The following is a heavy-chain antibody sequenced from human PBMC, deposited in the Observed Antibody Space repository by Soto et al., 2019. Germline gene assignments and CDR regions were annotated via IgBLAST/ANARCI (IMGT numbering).Heavy chain of an antibody. CDR3: ARDPSPFGKGSPVTVDS. J-gene: IGHJ5*01. V-gene: IGHV4-30-2*01. CDR1: GGSISSGGYS. CDR2: IYHSGST. Sequence: SETLSLTCAVSGGSISSGGYSWSWIRQPPGKGLEWIGYIYHSGSTYYNPSLKSRVTISVDRSKNQFSLKLSSVTAADTAVYYCARDPSPFGKGSPVTVDS. D-gene: IGHD3-3*01.